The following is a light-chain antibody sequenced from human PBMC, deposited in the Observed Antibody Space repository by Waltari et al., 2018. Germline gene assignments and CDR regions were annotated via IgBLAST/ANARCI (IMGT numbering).Light chain of an antibody. CDR2: GAS. V-gene: IGKV3-20*01. Sequence: EIVLTQSPGTLSLSPGERATLSCRASQSVSNNYLAWYQQKPGQAPRLLMYGASTRATGIPDRFSGSGSGTDFTLAITRLESEDLAVYYCQQYDSSPITFGGGTKVEIK. CDR3: QQYDSSPIT. J-gene: IGKJ4*01. CDR1: QSVSNNY.